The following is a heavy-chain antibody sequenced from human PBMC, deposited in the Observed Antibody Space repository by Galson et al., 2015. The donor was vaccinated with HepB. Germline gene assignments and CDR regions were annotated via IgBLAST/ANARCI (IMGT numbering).Heavy chain of an antibody. J-gene: IGHJ4*02. CDR2: INPNSGGT. Sequence: SVKVSCKASGYTFTGYYMHWVRQAPGQGLEWMGWINPNSGGTNYAQKFQGWVTISVDTSKNQFSLKLSSVTAADTAVYYCARQRLWPFFDYWGQGTLVTVSS. CDR3: ARQRLWPFFDY. D-gene: IGHD3-16*01. CDR1: GYTFTGYY. V-gene: IGHV1-2*04.